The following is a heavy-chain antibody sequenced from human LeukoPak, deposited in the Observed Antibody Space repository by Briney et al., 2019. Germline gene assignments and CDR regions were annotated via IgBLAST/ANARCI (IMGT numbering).Heavy chain of an antibody. J-gene: IGHJ4*02. V-gene: IGHV3-48*01. CDR3: AKGHLRGYSYGLDY. Sequence: GGSLRLSCAASGFTFNTYTMNWVRQAPGRGLEWVSYISGSSGIIDYADSVRGRFTISRDNAKNSLYLQMNSLRAEDTAVYYCAKGHLRGYSYGLDYWGQGTLVTVSS. D-gene: IGHD5-18*01. CDR1: GFTFNTYT. CDR2: ISGSSGII.